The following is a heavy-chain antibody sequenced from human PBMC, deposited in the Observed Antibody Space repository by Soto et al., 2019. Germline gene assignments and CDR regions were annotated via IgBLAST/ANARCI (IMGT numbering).Heavy chain of an antibody. CDR2: IYYTGST. J-gene: IGHJ4*02. D-gene: IGHD1-1*01. CDR1: GGSISSYY. V-gene: IGHV4-59*01. Sequence: QVQLQESGPGLVKPSETLSLTCTVSGGSISSYYWGWIRQPPGKGLEWIGCIYYTGSTNYSPSLKSRVTLLVATSKKQFSLQLSSVTAADTAVYYCARVTTLVPGFAYWGQGTLVTVSS. CDR3: ARVTTLVPGFAY.